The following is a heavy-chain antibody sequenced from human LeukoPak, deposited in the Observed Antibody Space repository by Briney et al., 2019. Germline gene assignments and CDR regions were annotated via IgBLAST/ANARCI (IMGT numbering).Heavy chain of an antibody. D-gene: IGHD1-26*01. CDR2: INSDGSST. CDR1: GFTFSSYW. J-gene: IGHJ4*02. V-gene: IGHV3-74*01. CDR3: ARGQSGSYYRY. Sequence: GGSLRLSCAASGFTFSSYWMHWVRQAPGKGLVWVSRINSDGSSTSYADSVKGRFTISRDNAKNTLYLQMNSLRAEGTAVYYCARGQSGSYYRYWGQGTLVTVSS.